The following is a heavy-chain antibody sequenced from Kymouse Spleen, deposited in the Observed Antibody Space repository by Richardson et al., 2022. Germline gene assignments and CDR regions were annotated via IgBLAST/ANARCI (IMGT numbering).Heavy chain of an antibody. Sequence: QVQLQQWGAGLLKPSETLSLTCAVYGGSFSGYYWSWIRQPPGKGLEWIGEINHSGSTNYNPSLKSRVTISVDTSKNQFSLKLSSVTAADTAVYYCARGRYYGSGSYYKEGWFDPWGQGTLVTVSS. CDR1: GGSFSGYY. D-gene: IGHD3-10*01. J-gene: IGHJ5*02. V-gene: IGHV4-34*01. CDR3: ARGRYYGSGSYYKEGWFDP. CDR2: INHSGST.